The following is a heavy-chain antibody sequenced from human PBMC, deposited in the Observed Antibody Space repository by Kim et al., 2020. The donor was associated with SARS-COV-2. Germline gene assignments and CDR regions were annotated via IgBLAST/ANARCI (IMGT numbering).Heavy chain of an antibody. D-gene: IGHD2-21*02. CDR3: EKAGTTLLFDSFDV. J-gene: IGHJ3*01. Sequence: YAESVKGRCNISRDNSKNTLYLQMNSLRSEDTAICYCEKAGTTLLFDSFDVWGQGTKVTVSS. V-gene: IGHV3-23*05.